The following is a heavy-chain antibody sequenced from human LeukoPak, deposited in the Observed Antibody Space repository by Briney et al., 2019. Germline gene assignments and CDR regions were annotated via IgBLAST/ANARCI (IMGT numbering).Heavy chain of an antibody. J-gene: IGHJ4*02. CDR1: GGSFSGYY. Sequence: SETLSLTCAVYGGSFSGYYWSWIRQPPGKGLEWIGEINHSGSTNYNPSLMSRVTISVDTSKNQFSLKLSSVTAADTAVYYCARATLSSRPDYWGQGTLVTVSS. V-gene: IGHV4-34*01. CDR2: INHSGST. CDR3: ARATLSSRPDY. D-gene: IGHD6-6*01.